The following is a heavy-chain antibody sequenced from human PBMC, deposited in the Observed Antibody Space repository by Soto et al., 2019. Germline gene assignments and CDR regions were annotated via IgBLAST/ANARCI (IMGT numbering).Heavy chain of an antibody. CDR1: GFTFSSYW. V-gene: IGHV3-74*01. CDR3: ARDKSITMVPDY. D-gene: IGHD3-10*01. Sequence: GGSLRLSCAASGFTFSSYWMHWVRQAPGKGPVWVSHINIDGTGTTYADSVKGRFTVSRDNAKNTLYLQMNSLRAEDTAVYYCARDKSITMVPDYWGQGTLVTVSS. CDR2: INIDGTGT. J-gene: IGHJ4*02.